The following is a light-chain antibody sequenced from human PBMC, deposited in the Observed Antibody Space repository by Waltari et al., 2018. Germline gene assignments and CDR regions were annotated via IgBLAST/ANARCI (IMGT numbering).Light chain of an antibody. CDR3: QQYNKGLDT. V-gene: IGKV3-15*01. CDR2: GAS. J-gene: IGKJ2*01. CDR1: QSVTS. Sequence: EIVITQSPAPLSVSPGEGSTLSCRASQSVTSLASYQQKPGHAPRLIIYGASTSDTGIPARFSGSGSGTEFTLTISSLQSEDLAVYYCQQYNKGLDTFGQGTKLEIK.